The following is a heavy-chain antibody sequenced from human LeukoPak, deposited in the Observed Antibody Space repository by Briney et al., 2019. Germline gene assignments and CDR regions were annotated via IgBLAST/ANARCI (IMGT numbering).Heavy chain of an antibody. D-gene: IGHD2/OR15-2a*01. CDR3: ARDSLSPPQGDS. CDR2: ITSNGGST. Sequence: GGSLRLSCAASGFTFSSYTMQWVRQAPGKGLEYVSAITSNGGSTYYANSVKGRFTISRDNSKNTLYLQMGSLRAEDMAVYYCARDSLSPPQGDSWGQGTLVTVSS. V-gene: IGHV3-64*01. CDR1: GFTFSSYT. J-gene: IGHJ4*02.